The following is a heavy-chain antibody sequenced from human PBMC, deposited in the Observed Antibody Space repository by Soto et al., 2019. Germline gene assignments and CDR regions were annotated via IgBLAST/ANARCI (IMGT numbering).Heavy chain of an antibody. Sequence: EVQLVESGGGLVQPGGSLRLSCAASGFTFSTYWMSWVRQAPGKGLEWVANIKQDGSEEYYVDSVKGRFTISRDNAKNSLYLQMNSLRREDTAVYYCARTHGAYYAWDYWGQGTLVPVSS. J-gene: IGHJ4*02. CDR2: IKQDGSEE. D-gene: IGHD3-10*01. CDR1: GFTFSTYW. V-gene: IGHV3-7*04. CDR3: ARTHGAYYAWDY.